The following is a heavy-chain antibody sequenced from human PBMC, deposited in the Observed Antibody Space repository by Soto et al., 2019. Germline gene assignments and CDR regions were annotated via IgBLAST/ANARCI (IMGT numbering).Heavy chain of an antibody. V-gene: IGHV1-46*03. CDR2: INPNSGST. D-gene: IGHD6-13*01. CDR1: GYTFTGYY. CDR3: ARDGPPLAAAGTNFDY. Sequence: ASVKVSCKASGYTFTGYYMHWVRQAPGQGLEWMGRINPNSGSTSYAQKFQGRVTMTRDTSTSTVYMELSSLRSEDTAVYYCARDGPPLAAAGTNFDYWGQGTLVTVSS. J-gene: IGHJ4*02.